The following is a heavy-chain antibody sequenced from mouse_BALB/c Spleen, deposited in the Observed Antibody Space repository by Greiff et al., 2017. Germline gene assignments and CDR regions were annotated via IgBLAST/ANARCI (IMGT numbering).Heavy chain of an antibody. CDR3: ASHFYGYYAMDY. J-gene: IGHJ4*01. CDR2: ISSGGGST. D-gene: IGHD1-1*02. Sequence: EVKLVESGGGLVKPGGSLKLSCAASGFAFSSYDMSWVRQTPEKRLEWVTYISSGGGSTYYPDTVKGRFTISRDNAKNTLYLQMSSLKSEDTAMYYCASHFYGYYAMDYWGQGTSGTVSS. V-gene: IGHV5-12-1*01. CDR1: GFAFSSYD.